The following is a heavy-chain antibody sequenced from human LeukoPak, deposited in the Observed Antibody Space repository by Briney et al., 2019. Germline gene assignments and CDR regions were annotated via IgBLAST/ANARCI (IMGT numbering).Heavy chain of an antibody. CDR2: INHSGST. CDR3: ARGYSSSGWYGWFDP. Sequence: SETLSLTCAVYGGSFSGYYWSWIRQPPGKGLEWIGEINHSGSTNYNPSLKSRVTISVDTSKNQFSLKLSSVTAADTAVYYCARGYSSSGWYGWFDPWGQGTLVTVSS. V-gene: IGHV4-34*01. J-gene: IGHJ5*02. D-gene: IGHD6-19*01. CDR1: GGSFSGYY.